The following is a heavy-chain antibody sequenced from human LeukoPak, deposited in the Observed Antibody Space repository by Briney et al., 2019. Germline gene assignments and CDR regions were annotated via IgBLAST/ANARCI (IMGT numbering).Heavy chain of an antibody. D-gene: IGHD6-13*01. J-gene: IGHJ4*02. Sequence: GGSLRLSCAASGFTFSSYAMSWVRQAPGKGLEWVSAISGSGGTYYSDSVKGRFTISRDNSKNTLYLQMNSLRAEDTAVYYCAKWVIAAAGTFDYWGQGTLVTVSS. CDR2: ISGSGGT. CDR3: AKWVIAAAGTFDY. CDR1: GFTFSSYA. V-gene: IGHV3-23*01.